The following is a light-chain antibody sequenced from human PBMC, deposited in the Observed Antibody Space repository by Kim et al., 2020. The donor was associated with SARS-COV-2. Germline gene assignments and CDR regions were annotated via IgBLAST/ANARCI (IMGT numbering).Light chain of an antibody. Sequence: PGQSINISCTGTSSDVGGYNYVSWYQQHPGKAPKLMIYDVSKRPSGVSNRFSGSKSGNTASLTISGLQAEDEADYYCSSYTSSSGVFGGGTQLTVL. CDR3: SSYTSSSGV. CDR2: DVS. J-gene: IGLJ3*02. CDR1: SSDVGGYNY. V-gene: IGLV2-14*04.